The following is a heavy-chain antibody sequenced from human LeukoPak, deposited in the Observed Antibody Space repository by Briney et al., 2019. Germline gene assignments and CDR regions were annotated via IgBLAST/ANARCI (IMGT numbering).Heavy chain of an antibody. CDR3: ARGRYDFWSGYYTGYYFDY. D-gene: IGHD3-3*01. J-gene: IGHJ4*02. V-gene: IGHV4-31*03. CDR1: GGSISSGGYY. CDR2: IYYSGST. Sequence: SETLSLTCTVSGGSISSGGYYWSWIRQHPGKGLEWIGYIYYSGSTYYNPSLKSRVTISVDTSKNQFSLKLSSVTAADTAVYYCARGRYDFWSGYYTGYYFDYWGQGTLVTVSS.